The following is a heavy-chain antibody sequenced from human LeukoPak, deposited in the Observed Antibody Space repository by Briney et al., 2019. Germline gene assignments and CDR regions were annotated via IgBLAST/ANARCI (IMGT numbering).Heavy chain of an antibody. J-gene: IGHJ4*02. CDR2: IISSGTI. D-gene: IGHD4/OR15-4a*01. V-gene: IGHV4-59*01. CDR1: GGSISGYY. CDR3: AKAGLVRGGALDS. Sequence: KPSETLSLTCTVSGGSISGYYWSWIRQPPGKRLEWIGYIISSGTINYNPSLKSRLTISIDTSKSQLSLQLTSVTAADTAVYYCAKAGLVRGGALDSWGQGTLVTVSS.